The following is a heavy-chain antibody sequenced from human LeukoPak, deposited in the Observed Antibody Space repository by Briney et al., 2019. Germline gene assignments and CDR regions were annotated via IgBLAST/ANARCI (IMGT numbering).Heavy chain of an antibody. J-gene: IGHJ4*02. CDR3: ARGSYCGGDCHFSGGLDY. V-gene: IGHV3-33*01. Sequence: GRSLRLSCAASGFTFSSYGMHWVRQAPGKGLEWVAVIWYDGSNKYYADSVKGRFTISRDNSKNTLYLQMNSLRAEDTAVYYCARGSYCGGDCHFSGGLDYWGQGTLVTVSS. D-gene: IGHD2-21*02. CDR2: IWYDGSNK. CDR1: GFTFSSYG.